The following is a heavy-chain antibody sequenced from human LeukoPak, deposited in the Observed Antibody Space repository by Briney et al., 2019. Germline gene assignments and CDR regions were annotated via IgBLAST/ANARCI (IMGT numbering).Heavy chain of an antibody. J-gene: IGHJ6*03. CDR2: IYCSGST. CDR1: GGSISSYY. CDR3: AREVEYYDFWSGYFKGYYYYYMDV. D-gene: IGHD3-3*01. V-gene: IGHV4-59*01. Sequence: SETLSLTCTVSGGSISSYYWSWIRQPPGKGLEWIGYIYCSGSTNYNPPLKSRVTISVDTSKNQFSLKLSSVTAADTAVYYCAREVEYYDFWSGYFKGYYYYYMDVWGKGTTVTVSS.